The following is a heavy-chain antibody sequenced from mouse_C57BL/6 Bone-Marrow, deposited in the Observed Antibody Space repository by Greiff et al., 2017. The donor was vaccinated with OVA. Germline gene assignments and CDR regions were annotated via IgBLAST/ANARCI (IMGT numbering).Heavy chain of an antibody. J-gene: IGHJ2*01. D-gene: IGHD2-2*01. V-gene: IGHV5-9-1*02. Sequence: EVQGVESGEGLVKPGGSLKLSCAASGFTFSSYAMSWVRQTPEKRLEWVAYISSGGDYIYYADTVKGRFTISRDNARNTLYLQMSSLKSEDTAMYYCTREGGYDASDYFDYWGQGTTLTVSS. CDR3: TREGGYDASDYFDY. CDR1: GFTFSSYA. CDR2: ISSGGDYI.